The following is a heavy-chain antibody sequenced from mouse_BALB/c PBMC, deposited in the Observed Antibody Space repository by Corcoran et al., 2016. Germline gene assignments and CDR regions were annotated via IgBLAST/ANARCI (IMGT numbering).Heavy chain of an antibody. J-gene: IGHJ3*01. CDR1: GYSFTGYY. CDR2: ISCYNGAI. D-gene: IGHD2-3*01. CDR3: ERGGDAYFFPFAY. Sequence: LVKTGASVKISCKASGYSFTGYYIHWVKQSHGKSLEWIGYISCYNGAISYNQKFKGKATFTVDTSASTAYMQFNSLTSEDAAVYYCERGGDAYFFPFAYWGQGTLVTVSA. V-gene: IGHV1S34*01.